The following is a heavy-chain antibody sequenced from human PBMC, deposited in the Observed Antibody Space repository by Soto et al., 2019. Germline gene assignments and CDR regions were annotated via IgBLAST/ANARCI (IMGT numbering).Heavy chain of an antibody. V-gene: IGHV3-23*01. CDR3: AKASGDQWLLPLFGS. D-gene: IGHD3-22*01. Sequence: PGGSLRLSCVGSGFIFSSYGMSWVRQAPGKGLEWVSTITNNGDSTYYADSAKGRFTVSRDLSTLYLQMNSLRAEDTAVYYCAKASGDQWLLPLFGSWGQGSLGTVSS. J-gene: IGHJ4*02. CDR2: ITNNGDST. CDR1: GFIFSSYG.